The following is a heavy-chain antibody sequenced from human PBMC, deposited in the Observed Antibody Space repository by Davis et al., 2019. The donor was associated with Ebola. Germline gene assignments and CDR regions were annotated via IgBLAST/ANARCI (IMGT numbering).Heavy chain of an antibody. D-gene: IGHD3-3*01. J-gene: IGHJ6*03. CDR1: GFTFSSYS. V-gene: IGHV3-48*01. Sequence: GGSLRLSCAASGFTFSSYSMNWVRQAPGKGLEWVSYISSSSSTIYYADSVKGRFTISRDNSKNTLYLQMNSLRAEDTAVYYCAKANLEWLLWRAYYYMDVWGKGTTVTVSS. CDR2: ISSSSSTI. CDR3: AKANLEWLLWRAYYYMDV.